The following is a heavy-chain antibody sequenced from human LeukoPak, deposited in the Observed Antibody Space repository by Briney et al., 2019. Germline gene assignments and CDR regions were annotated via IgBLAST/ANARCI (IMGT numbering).Heavy chain of an antibody. Sequence: GGSLRLSCAASGFTFSTCWMNWVRQAPGKGLEGVANMNQDGSLQYYVDSVKGRFTISRDNAKNSLYLQMNSLRAEDTAVYYCARSEGSEKDDAFDIWGQGTMATVSS. CDR1: GFTFSTCW. D-gene: IGHD3-3*01. J-gene: IGHJ3*02. CDR3: ARSEGSEKDDAFDI. V-gene: IGHV3-7*03. CDR2: MNQDGSLQ.